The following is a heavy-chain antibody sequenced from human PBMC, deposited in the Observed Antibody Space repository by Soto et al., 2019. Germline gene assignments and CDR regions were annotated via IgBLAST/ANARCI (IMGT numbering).Heavy chain of an antibody. Sequence: RASVKVSCKASGYTFTGYYMHWVRQAPGQGLEWMGWINPNSGGTNYAQKFQGRVTMTRDKSISTAYLQWSSLKASDTAMYYCARRGAVAPSDAFDIWGQGTMVTVSS. J-gene: IGHJ3*02. CDR2: INPNSGGT. V-gene: IGHV1-2*02. D-gene: IGHD6-19*01. CDR3: ARRGAVAPSDAFDI. CDR1: GYTFTGYY.